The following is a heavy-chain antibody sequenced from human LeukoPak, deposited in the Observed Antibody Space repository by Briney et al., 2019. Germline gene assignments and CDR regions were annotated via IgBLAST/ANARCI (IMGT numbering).Heavy chain of an antibody. J-gene: IGHJ4*02. CDR3: ATTLPDYGETFDY. Sequence: ASVKVSCKVSGYTLTELSMHWVRQAPGKGLEWMGGFDPEDGETIYAQKFQGRVTMTEDTSTDTAYMELSSLRSEDTAVYYCATTLPDYGETFDYWGQGTLATVSS. CDR2: FDPEDGET. D-gene: IGHD4-17*01. V-gene: IGHV1-24*01. CDR1: GYTLTELS.